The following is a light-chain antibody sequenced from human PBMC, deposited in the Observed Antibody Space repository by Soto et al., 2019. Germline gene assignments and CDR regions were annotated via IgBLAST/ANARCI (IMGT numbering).Light chain of an antibody. J-gene: IGLJ3*02. CDR2: GNS. V-gene: IGLV1-40*01. CDR3: QSYGSSLSRV. Sequence: QSVLTQPPSVSGAPGQRVTISCTGSSSNIGAGYDVHWYQQLPGTAPKLLIYGNSNRPSGVPDRFSGSKSGTSASLAITGLHAEDEADYYCQSYGSSLSRVFGGGTKVTVL. CDR1: SSNIGAGYD.